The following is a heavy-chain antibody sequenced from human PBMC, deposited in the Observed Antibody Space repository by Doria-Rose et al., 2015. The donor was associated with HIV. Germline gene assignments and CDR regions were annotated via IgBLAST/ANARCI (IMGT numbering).Heavy chain of an antibody. CDR2: ISWDSGAK. CDR3: AKAPIIGPKYYFYMDV. D-gene: IGHD3-3*01. Sequence: VQLVQSGGGLVQPGRSLRLSCVGSGFSIESYGMHWVRLAPGEGLEWVAGISWDSGAKGNADSVEGRFTISRDNAKKSVYLEMRSLRPEDTAFYYCAKAPIIGPKYYFYMDVWGKGTSVTVSS. CDR1: GFSIESYG. J-gene: IGHJ6*03. V-gene: IGHV3-9*01.